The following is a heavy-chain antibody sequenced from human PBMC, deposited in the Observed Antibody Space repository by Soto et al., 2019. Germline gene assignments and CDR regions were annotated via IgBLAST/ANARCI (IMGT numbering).Heavy chain of an antibody. J-gene: IGHJ4*02. CDR1: GFTFSSYG. V-gene: IGHV3-30*18. D-gene: IGHD5-18*01. CDR2: ISYDGSNK. CDR3: AKDLYSYGIKAYPIGGY. Sequence: PGGSLRLSCAASGFTFSSYGMHWVRQAPGKGLEWVAVISYDGSNKYYADSVKGRFTISRDNSKNTLYLQMNSLRAEDTAVYYCAKDLYSYGIKAYPIGGYWGQGTQVTVSS.